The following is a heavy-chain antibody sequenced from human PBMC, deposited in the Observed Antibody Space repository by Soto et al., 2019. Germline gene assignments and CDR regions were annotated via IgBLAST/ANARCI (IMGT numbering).Heavy chain of an antibody. J-gene: IGHJ4*02. D-gene: IGHD1-26*01. CDR3: ATVPYGGSHRSPPG. Sequence: ASVKVSCKASGYTLTELSINWVRQAPGKGLEWMGGFDPEDGETIYVQKFQVRVTMTEDTNTDTAYMELSSLRSEDTAVYYCATVPYGGSHRSPPGWGQGTLVTVS. V-gene: IGHV1-24*01. CDR2: FDPEDGET. CDR1: GYTLTELS.